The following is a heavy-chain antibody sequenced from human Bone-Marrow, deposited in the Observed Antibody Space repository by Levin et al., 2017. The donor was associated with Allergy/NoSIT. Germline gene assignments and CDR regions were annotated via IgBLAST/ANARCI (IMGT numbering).Heavy chain of an antibody. CDR2: IYSGGST. CDR3: ARDLRKEKQQLVQGYAYYDGMDG. Sequence: GGSLRLSCAASGFTVSSNYMSWVRQAPGKGLEWVSVIYSGGSTYYADSVKGRFTISRDNSKNTLYLQMNSLRAEDTAVYYCARDLRKEKQQLVQGYAYYDGMDGWGQGTTVTVSS. CDR1: GFTVSSNY. J-gene: IGHJ6*02. D-gene: IGHD6-13*01. V-gene: IGHV3-53*01.